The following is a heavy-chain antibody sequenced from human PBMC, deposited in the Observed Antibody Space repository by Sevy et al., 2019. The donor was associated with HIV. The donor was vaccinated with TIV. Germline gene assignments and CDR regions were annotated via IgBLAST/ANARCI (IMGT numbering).Heavy chain of an antibody. V-gene: IGHV4-59*11. Sequence: SETLSLTCTVSGGSISSHYWSWIRQPPGKGLEWIGYIYYSGSTNYNPSLKSRVTISVDTSKNQFSLKLSSVTAADTAVYYCASFAVGSGSYRGYFDYWGQGTLVTVSS. D-gene: IGHD3-10*01. J-gene: IGHJ4*02. CDR1: GGSISSHY. CDR2: IYYSGST. CDR3: ASFAVGSGSYRGYFDY.